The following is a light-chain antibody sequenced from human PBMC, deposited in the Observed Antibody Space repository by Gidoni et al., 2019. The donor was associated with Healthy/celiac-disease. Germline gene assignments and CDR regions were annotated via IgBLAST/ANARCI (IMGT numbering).Light chain of an antibody. V-gene: IGKV1-33*01. CDR2: DAS. CDR1: QDISNY. Sequence: DIQMTQSPSSLSASVGDRVTITCQASQDISNYLNWYQQKPGKAPKLLIYDASNLETGVPSRFSGSGSGTDFTFTISSLQPEDIATYYCQQSQRNTFGQGTKLEIK. J-gene: IGKJ2*01. CDR3: QQSQRNT.